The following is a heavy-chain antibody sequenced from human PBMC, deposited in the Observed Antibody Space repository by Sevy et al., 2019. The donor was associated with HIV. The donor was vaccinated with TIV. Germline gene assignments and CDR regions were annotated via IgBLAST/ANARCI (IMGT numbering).Heavy chain of an antibody. CDR2: IYDSGTT. J-gene: IGHJ5*02. CDR1: GGSISNYY. D-gene: IGHD6-13*01. Sequence: SETLSRTCSVSGGSISNYYLSWIRQPPGKGLEWIGNIYDSGTTNYNPSLKSRVTMSVDTSRNQFSLKLSSVSAADTAVYYCSRDTTDTSSWYVGWFDPWGKGTLVTVSS. V-gene: IGHV4-59*13. CDR3: SRDTTDTSSWYVGWFDP.